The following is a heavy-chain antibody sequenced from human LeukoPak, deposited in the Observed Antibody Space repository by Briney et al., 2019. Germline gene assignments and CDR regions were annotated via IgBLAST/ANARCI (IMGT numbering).Heavy chain of an antibody. CDR1: GGTFSSYA. Sequence: ASVKVSCKASGGTFSSYAISWVRQAPGQGLEWMGGIIPIFGTANYAQKFQGRVTITADKSTSTAYMELSSLRSEDTAVYYCARGLTGTTADFDYWGQGTLVTVSS. J-gene: IGHJ4*02. CDR2: IIPIFGTA. D-gene: IGHD1/OR15-1a*01. CDR3: ARGLTGTTADFDY. V-gene: IGHV1-69*06.